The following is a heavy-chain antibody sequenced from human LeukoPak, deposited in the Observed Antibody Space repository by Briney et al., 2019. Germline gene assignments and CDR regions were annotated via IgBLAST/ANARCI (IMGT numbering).Heavy chain of an antibody. D-gene: IGHD3-10*01. CDR1: GFTFSSYG. J-gene: IGHJ6*04. Sequence: PGRSLRLSCVASGFTFSSYGIHWVRQAPGKGLEWVAVISYDGSNKDYADSVKGRFTISRDNSKNTLYLQMNSLRAEDTAVYYCARVPLDYYGSGSYLGYYGMDVWGKGTTVTVSS. CDR3: ARVPLDYYGSGSYLGYYGMDV. CDR2: ISYDGSNK. V-gene: IGHV3-30*04.